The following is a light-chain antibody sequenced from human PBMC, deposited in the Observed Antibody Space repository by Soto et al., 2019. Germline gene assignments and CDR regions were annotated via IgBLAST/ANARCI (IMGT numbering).Light chain of an antibody. CDR3: QQYGGSTLYT. Sequence: EIVLTQSPGTLSLSPGERATLSCRASQSVSSSYLAWYQQKTGQAPRLLIYGASGRATGIPDRFSGSGSGTDFTLTISRLEPEDFAVYYCQQYGGSTLYTFGQGTKLEIK. CDR2: GAS. J-gene: IGKJ2*01. V-gene: IGKV3-20*01. CDR1: QSVSSSY.